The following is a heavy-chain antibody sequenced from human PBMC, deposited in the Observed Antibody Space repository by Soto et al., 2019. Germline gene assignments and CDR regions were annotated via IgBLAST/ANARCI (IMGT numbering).Heavy chain of an antibody. J-gene: IGHJ3*02. Sequence: PSETLSLACAVSGGSISSGGYSWSWIRQPPGKGLEWIGYIYHSGSTYYNPSLKSRVTISVDRSKNQFSLKLSSVTAADTAVYYCASAVAFGGTTCAFDIWGQGKMVTVSS. CDR3: ASAVAFGGTTCAFDI. V-gene: IGHV4-30-2*01. D-gene: IGHD3-16*01. CDR1: GGSISSGGYS. CDR2: IYHSGST.